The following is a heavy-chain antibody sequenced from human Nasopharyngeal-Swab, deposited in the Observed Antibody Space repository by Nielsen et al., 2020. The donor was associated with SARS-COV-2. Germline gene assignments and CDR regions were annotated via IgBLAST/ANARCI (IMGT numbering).Heavy chain of an antibody. CDR1: AYNFRDYW. D-gene: IGHD3-10*01. CDR3: ATDKFYNAYD. Sequence: GESLKISCVASAYNFRDYWMHWFRQAPGKGLVWVSRIKSDGISITYADSVKGRLTISRDEAKKTLYLQMNSLRAEDTAVYYCATDKFYNAYDWGQGTLVTVSS. J-gene: IGHJ4*02. V-gene: IGHV3-74*03. CDR2: IKSDGISI.